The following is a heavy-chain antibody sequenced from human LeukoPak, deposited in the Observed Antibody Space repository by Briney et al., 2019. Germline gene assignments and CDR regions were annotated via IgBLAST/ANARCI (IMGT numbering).Heavy chain of an antibody. J-gene: IGHJ6*03. CDR1: GYTLTGYY. CDR2: INPNSGGT. Sequence: GASVKVSCKASGYTLTGYYMHWVRQAPGQGLEWMGWINPNSGGTNYAQKFQGRVTMTRDTSISTAYMELSRLRSDDTAVYYCASAAAQDFWSGYAHDYYYYYYMDVWGKGTTVTVSS. V-gene: IGHV1-2*02. CDR3: ASAAAQDFWSGYAHDYYYYYYMDV. D-gene: IGHD3-3*01.